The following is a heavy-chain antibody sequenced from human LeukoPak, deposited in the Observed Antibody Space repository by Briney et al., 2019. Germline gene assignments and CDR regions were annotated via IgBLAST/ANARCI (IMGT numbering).Heavy chain of an antibody. V-gene: IGHV1-2*02. Sequence: GASVKVSCKASGYTFTGYYMQWVPRAPGQGRVWMGWINPNSGGTNYAQKFQGRVTLTTDTSISTAYMELSRLRYDATALFYSARGPPRLSFFDYWGQGTLVTVSS. J-gene: IGHJ4*02. CDR3: ARGPPRLSFFDY. CDR1: GYTFTGYY. D-gene: IGHD4/OR15-4a*01. CDR2: INPNSGGT.